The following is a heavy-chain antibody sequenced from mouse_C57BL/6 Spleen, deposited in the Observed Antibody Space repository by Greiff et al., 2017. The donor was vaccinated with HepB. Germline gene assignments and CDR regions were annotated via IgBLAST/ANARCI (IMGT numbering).Heavy chain of an antibody. Sequence: EVKLEESGGGLVQPGGSMKLSCAASGFTFSDAWMDWVRQSPEKGLEWVAEIRNKANNHATYYAESVKGRFTISRDDSKSSVYLQMNSLRAEDTGIYYCTRGGDGYLLYAMDYWGQGTSVTVSS. CDR2: IRNKANNHAT. V-gene: IGHV6-6*01. CDR3: TRGGDGYLLYAMDY. J-gene: IGHJ4*01. CDR1: GFTFSDAW. D-gene: IGHD2-3*01.